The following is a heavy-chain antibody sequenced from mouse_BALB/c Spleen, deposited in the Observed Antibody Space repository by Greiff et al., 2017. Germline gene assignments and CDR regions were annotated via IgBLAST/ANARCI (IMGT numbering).Heavy chain of an antibody. CDR1: GFTFSSYA. D-gene: IGHD1-1*01. CDR3: AREATDVGNFDV. CDR2: ISSGGSYT. Sequence: EVKLQESGGGLVKPGGSLKLSCAASGFTFSSYAMSWVRQSPEKRLEWVAEISSGGSYTYYPDTVTGRFTISRDNAKNTLYLEMSSLRSEDTAMYYCAREATDVGNFDVWGAGTTVTVSS. J-gene: IGHJ1*01. V-gene: IGHV5-9-4*01.